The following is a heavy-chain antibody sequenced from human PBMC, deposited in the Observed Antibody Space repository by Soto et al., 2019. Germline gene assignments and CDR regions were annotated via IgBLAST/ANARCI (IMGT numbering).Heavy chain of an antibody. CDR1: GFSLSTSGVG. V-gene: IGHV2-5*01. J-gene: IGHJ5*02. CDR2: IYWNDDK. D-gene: IGHD3-3*01. CDR3: AHSSYYDFWSGSWFDP. Sequence: SGPTLVNPTQTLTLTCTFSGFSLSTSGVGVGWIRQPPGKALEWLALIYWNDDKRYSPSLKSRLTITKDTSKNQVVLTMTNMDPVDTATYYCAHSSYYDFWSGSWFDPWGQGTLVTVSS.